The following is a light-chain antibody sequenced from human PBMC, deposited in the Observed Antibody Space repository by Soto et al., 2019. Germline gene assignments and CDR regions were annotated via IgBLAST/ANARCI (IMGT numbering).Light chain of an antibody. Sequence: EIVLTQSPDTLYLSPGEGATLSCRASQRVNSSYLAWYQQKHDQAPRLLISGASDRAAGVPARVSGSGSGTDFTLTISRLEPEDFAVYYCQQYVNSPFTFCQGTRLQIK. V-gene: IGKV3-20*01. CDR1: QRVNSSY. CDR3: QQYVNSPFT. J-gene: IGKJ2*01. CDR2: GAS.